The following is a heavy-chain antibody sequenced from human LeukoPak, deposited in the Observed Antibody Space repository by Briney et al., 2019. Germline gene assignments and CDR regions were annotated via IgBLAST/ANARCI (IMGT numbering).Heavy chain of an antibody. CDR3: ASNDVHPSLALSS. J-gene: IGHJ4*02. D-gene: IGHD1-1*01. V-gene: IGHV1-46*01. CDR2: INPSGGST. Sequence: ASVKVSCKASGYTFTSYYMHWVRQAPGRGLEWMGIINPSGGSTSYAQKFQGRVTMTRDTSTSTVYMELSSLRSEDTAGYYCASNDVHPSLALSSWGQGTLVTVSS. CDR1: GYTFTSYY.